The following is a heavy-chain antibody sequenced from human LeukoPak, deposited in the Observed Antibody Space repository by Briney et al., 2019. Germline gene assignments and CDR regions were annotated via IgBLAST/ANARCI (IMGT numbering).Heavy chain of an antibody. Sequence: GRSLRLSCAASGFTSDDYAMHWVRQAPGKGLEWVSGISWNSGSIGYADSVKGRFTISRDNAKNSLYLQMNSLRAEDTALYYCAKAARDAADAFDIWGQGTMVTVSS. CDR1: GFTSDDYA. CDR2: ISWNSGSI. CDR3: AKAARDAADAFDI. J-gene: IGHJ3*02. V-gene: IGHV3-9*02. D-gene: IGHD5-24*01.